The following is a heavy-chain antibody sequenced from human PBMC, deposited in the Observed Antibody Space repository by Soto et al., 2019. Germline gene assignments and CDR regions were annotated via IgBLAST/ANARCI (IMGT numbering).Heavy chain of an antibody. Sequence: QVQLVESGGGVVQPGRSLRLSCAASGFTFSSFAMHWVRQAPGGGLEWVAVISDDGKKNYYADSVKGRFTISRDNSKNTVYLQMDSLRTDDTAVFYCAKGVADMTFDYWGQGTLVTVSS. CDR1: GFTFSSFA. CDR2: ISDDGKKN. D-gene: IGHD6-19*01. V-gene: IGHV3-30*18. J-gene: IGHJ4*02. CDR3: AKGVADMTFDY.